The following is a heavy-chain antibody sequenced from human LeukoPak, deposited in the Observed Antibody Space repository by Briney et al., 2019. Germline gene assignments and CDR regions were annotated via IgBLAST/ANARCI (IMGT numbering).Heavy chain of an antibody. CDR2: IIPIFGTA. V-gene: IGHV1-69*05. J-gene: IGHJ6*03. Sequence: ASVKVSCKASGGTFSSYAISWVRQAPGQGLEWMGGIIPIFGTANYAQKFQGRVTITTDESTSTAYMELSSLRSEVTAVYYCARTAHEADYDFWSGHYYYYYMDVWGKGTTVTVSS. CDR3: ARTAHEADYDFWSGHYYYYYMDV. D-gene: IGHD3-3*01. CDR1: GGTFSSYA.